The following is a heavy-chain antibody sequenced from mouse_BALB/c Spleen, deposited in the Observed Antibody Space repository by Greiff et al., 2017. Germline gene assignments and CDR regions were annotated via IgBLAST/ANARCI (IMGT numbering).Heavy chain of an antibody. CDR2: IDPANCNT. CDR3: ATTATDY. J-gene: IGHJ2*01. D-gene: IGHD1-2*01. V-gene: IGHV14-3*02. Sequence: VQLKESGAELVKPGASVKLSCTASGFNIKDTYMHWVKQRPEQGLEWIGRIDPANCNTKYDPKFQGKATITADTSSNTAYLQLSSLTSEDTAVYYCATTATDYWGQGTTLTVSS. CDR1: GFNIKDTY.